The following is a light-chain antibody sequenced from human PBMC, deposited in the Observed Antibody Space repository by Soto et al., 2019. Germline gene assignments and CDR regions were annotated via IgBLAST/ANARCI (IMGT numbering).Light chain of an antibody. CDR3: CSYTSSGTYV. V-gene: IGLV2-14*03. Sequence: QSVLTQPASVSGSPGQSITISCTGTSSDVGAYDYVSWYQQYPGKAPKLVIYDVTNRPSGVSNRFSGSKSGNTAALIIFGLQAEDEADYYCCSYTSSGTYVFGTGTKLTVL. J-gene: IGLJ1*01. CDR2: DVT. CDR1: SSDVGAYDY.